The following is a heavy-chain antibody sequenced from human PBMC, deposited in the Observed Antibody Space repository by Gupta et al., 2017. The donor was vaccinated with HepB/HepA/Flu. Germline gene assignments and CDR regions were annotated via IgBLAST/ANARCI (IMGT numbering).Heavy chain of an antibody. CDR3: ARLIPVFSSRCYNWFDP. V-gene: IGHV4-39*01. Sequence: QLQLQEAGPGLVRPSETLSVTCTASGGSTSSSSYYWAWVRPPPGKGLEWIGNIYSGGITNYNPSLQNRVTISIDTSKSQFSLKLTSVPAADTAVYYCARLIPVFSSRCYNWFDPWGQGTLVTVSS. CDR1: GGSTSSSSYY. J-gene: IGHJ5*02. D-gene: IGHD6-19*01. CDR2: IYSGGIT.